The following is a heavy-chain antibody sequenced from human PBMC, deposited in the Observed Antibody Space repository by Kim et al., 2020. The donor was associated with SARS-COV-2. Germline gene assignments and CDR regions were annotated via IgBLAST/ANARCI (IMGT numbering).Heavy chain of an antibody. V-gene: IGHV3-21*01. D-gene: IGHD2-2*01. J-gene: IGHJ6*04. CDR2: ISHRSSHL. CDR1: GFTFSNYY. Sequence: GGSLRLSCAASGFTFSNYYMNWVRQAPGKGLEWVSSISHRSSHLYYADSVKGRFSISRDNAKNSLFLQMNSLRAEDAAVYYCARGGGFCSSTSCLLNVWGKGTTVTVSS. CDR3: ARGGGFCSSTSCLLNV.